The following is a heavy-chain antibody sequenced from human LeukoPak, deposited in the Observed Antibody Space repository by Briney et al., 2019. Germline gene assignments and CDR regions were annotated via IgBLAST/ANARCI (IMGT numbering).Heavy chain of an antibody. CDR2: IYTSGST. CDR3: ARVGGSSRGWFDP. J-gene: IGHJ5*02. V-gene: IGHV4-61*02. D-gene: IGHD6-13*01. CDR1: GGSLSSGSYY. Sequence: PSETLSLTCTVSGGSLSSGSYYWSWIRQPAGKGLEWIGRIYTSGSTNYNPSLKSRVTMSVDTSKNQFSLKLSSVTAADTAVYYCARVGGSSRGWFDPWGQGTLVTVSS.